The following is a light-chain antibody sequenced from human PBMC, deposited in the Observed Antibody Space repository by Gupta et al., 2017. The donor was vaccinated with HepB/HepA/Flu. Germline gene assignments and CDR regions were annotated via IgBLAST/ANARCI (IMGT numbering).Light chain of an antibody. CDR2: LGS. V-gene: IGKV2-28*01. CDR1: QSLLHSNGYNY. CDR3: LQALQPFT. Sequence: DIVMTQSPLSLPVTPGEPASISCRSSQSLLHSNGYNYVDWYLQKPGQSPQLLIYLGSNRASGVPDRFSGSGSGTDFTLNISRVEAEYVGFYYCLQALQPFTFGPGTKVDIK. J-gene: IGKJ3*01.